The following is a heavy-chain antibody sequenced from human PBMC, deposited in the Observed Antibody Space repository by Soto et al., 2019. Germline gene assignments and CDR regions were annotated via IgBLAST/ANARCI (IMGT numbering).Heavy chain of an antibody. CDR1: GDSVSSNSAA. CDR2: TYYRSKWYN. J-gene: IGHJ2*01. CDR3: ARAPSSIAARDHRYLLAFPRRRSPDL. V-gene: IGHV6-1*01. Sequence: PSQTLSRTCAISGDSVSSNSAAWNWIRQSPSRGLEWLGRTYYRSKWYNDYAVSVKSRITINPDTSKNQFSLQLNSVAPEDTAVYYCARAPSSIAARDHRYLLAFPRRRSPDL. D-gene: IGHD6-6*01.